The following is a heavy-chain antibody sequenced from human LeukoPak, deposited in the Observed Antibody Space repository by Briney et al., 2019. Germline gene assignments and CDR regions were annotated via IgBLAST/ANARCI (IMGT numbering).Heavy chain of an antibody. CDR3: ARDGRGFDWLSYFDY. CDR2: ISYDGSNK. CDR1: GFTFSSYA. V-gene: IGHV3-30*04. Sequence: PGRSLRLSCAASGFTFSSYAMHWVRQAPGKGLEWVAVISYDGSNKYYADSVKGRFTISRDNSKNTLYLQMNSLRAEDTAVYYCARDGRGFDWLSYFDYGGQGTLVTVSS. J-gene: IGHJ4*02. D-gene: IGHD3-9*01.